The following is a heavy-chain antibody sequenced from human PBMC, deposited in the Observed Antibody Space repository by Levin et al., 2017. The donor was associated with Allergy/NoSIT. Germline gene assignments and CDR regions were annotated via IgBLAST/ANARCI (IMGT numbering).Heavy chain of an antibody. CDR1: GYSFSTYW. CDR2: IYPSDSDT. CDR3: ARRSGGWFSDY. V-gene: IGHV5-51*01. D-gene: IGHD6-19*01. Sequence: NPGGSLRLSCQGSGYSFSTYWIGWVRQMPGKGLEWMGIIYPSDSDTKYSPSFQGQVTISADKSISTAYLQWSSLKASDTAMYFCARRSGGWFSDYWGQGTLVTVSS. J-gene: IGHJ4*02.